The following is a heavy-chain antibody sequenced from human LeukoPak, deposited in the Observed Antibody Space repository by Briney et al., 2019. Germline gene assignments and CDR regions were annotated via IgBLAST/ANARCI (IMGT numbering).Heavy chain of an antibody. V-gene: IGHV4-34*01. J-gene: IGHJ4*02. D-gene: IGHD1-26*01. Sequence: PSETLSLTCAVYGGSFSGYYWSWIRQPPGKGLEWIGEINHSGSTNYNPSLKSRVTISVDTTKNQFSLKLSSVTAADTAVYYCARLSYSGNYWGQGTLVTVSS. CDR2: INHSGST. CDR1: GGSFSGYY. CDR3: ARLSYSGNY.